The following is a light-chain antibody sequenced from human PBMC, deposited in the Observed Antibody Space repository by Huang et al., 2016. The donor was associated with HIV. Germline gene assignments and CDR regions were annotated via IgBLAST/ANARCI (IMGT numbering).Light chain of an antibody. Sequence: EIVLTQSPATLSLSPGERATLACRASQSVGGYLAWYQQKPGQAPRLLIYDTSTRATGIPARCSGSGSETDFTLTSSSLEPEDFAVYYCQQPGSFGQGTKVDIK. CDR2: DTS. V-gene: IGKV3-11*01. CDR1: QSVGGY. CDR3: QQPGS. J-gene: IGKJ2*01.